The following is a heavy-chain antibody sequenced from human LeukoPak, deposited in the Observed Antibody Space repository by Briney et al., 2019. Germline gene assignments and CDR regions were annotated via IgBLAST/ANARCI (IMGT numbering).Heavy chain of an antibody. V-gene: IGHV1-3*01. D-gene: IGHD6-19*01. CDR3: ARGPRYFFIAVAGTMGFDP. J-gene: IGHJ5*02. CDR2: INAGNGNT. CDR1: GYTFTGYY. Sequence: ASVKVSCKASGYTFTGYYMHWVRQAPGQRLEWMGWINAGNGNTKYSQKFQGRVTITRDTFASTAYMELSSLRSEDTAVYYCARGPRYFFIAVAGTMGFDPWGQGTLVTVSS.